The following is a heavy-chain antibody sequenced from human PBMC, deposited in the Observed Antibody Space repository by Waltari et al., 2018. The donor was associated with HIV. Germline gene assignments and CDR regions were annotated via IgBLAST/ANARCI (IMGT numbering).Heavy chain of an antibody. Sequence: EVQLVESGGGLVQPGGSMRLSCAASGFTFSSYRMNWVRQAPGKGLEWVSYISSSGSTIYYADSVRGRFTISRDNAKNSLYLQLNSLRAEDTAVYYCARDYSGTYADFDYWGQGTLVTVSS. CDR3: ARDYSGTYADFDY. J-gene: IGHJ4*02. V-gene: IGHV3-48*01. CDR2: ISSSGSTI. D-gene: IGHD1-26*01. CDR1: GFTFSSYR.